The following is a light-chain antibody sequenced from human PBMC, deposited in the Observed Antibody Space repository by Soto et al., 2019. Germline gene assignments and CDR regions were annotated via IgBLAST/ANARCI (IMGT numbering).Light chain of an antibody. CDR3: QHYNSYSEA. CDR1: QTISNW. J-gene: IGKJ1*01. CDR2: DAS. V-gene: IGKV1-5*01. Sequence: RVTITCRASQTISNWLAWYQQKPGKAPNLLMSDASSLESGVPSRFSGSGSGTEFTLTIISLQPDDFATYYCQHYNSYSEAFGQGTKVHI.